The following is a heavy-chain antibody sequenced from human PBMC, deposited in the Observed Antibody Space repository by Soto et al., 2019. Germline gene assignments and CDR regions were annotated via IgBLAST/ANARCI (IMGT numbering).Heavy chain of an antibody. Sequence: GGSLRLSCAASGFTFSSYAMIWVRQAPGKGLEWVSAISGSGGSTYYADSVKGRFTISRDNSKNTLYLQMNSLRAEDTAVYYCAKDRVITFGGVIGSNFDYWGQGTLVTVSS. CDR3: AKDRVITFGGVIGSNFDY. V-gene: IGHV3-23*01. CDR1: GFTFSSYA. J-gene: IGHJ4*02. D-gene: IGHD3-16*02. CDR2: ISGSGGST.